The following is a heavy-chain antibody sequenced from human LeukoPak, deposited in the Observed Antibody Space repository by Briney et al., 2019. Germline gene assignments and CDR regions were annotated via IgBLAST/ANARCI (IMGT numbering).Heavy chain of an antibody. CDR1: GFTFSSHS. V-gene: IGHV3-21*01. CDR3: ARAPTPAAILLFDY. CDR2: ISGSSSFI. J-gene: IGHJ4*02. D-gene: IGHD2-2*01. Sequence: PGGSLRLSCAASGFTFSSHSLNWVRRAPGKGLEWISSISGSSSFIYYAGSVKGRFTISRDNAKASVYLQMNSLRAEDTAVYYCARAPTPAAILLFDYWGQGTLVTVSS.